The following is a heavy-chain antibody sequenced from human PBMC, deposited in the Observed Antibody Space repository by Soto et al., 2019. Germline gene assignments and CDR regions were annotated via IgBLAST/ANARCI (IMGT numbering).Heavy chain of an antibody. CDR1: GGSVSSGSYF. V-gene: IGHV4-61*01. CDR3: ARGQNWNYDY. J-gene: IGHJ4*02. CDR2: ISYSGST. D-gene: IGHD1-7*01. Sequence: QVQLQESGPGLVKPSETLSLTCNVSGGSVSSGSYFWSWIRQPPGKGLEWIGYISYSGSTNYNPSLKSRVSISVDTSKKQFSLKLCSVTAADTAVYYCARGQNWNYDYWGQGTLVTVSS.